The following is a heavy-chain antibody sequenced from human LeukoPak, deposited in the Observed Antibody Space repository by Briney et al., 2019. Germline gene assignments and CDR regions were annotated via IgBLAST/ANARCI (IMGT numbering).Heavy chain of an antibody. Sequence: PGGSLRLSCAASGFTFDDYAMHWVRQAPGRGLEWVSGISWNSGNIVYAVSVKGRFTISRDNAKNSLYLQMNSLRPEDTAFYYCVKGATSSWYDWFDPWGQGTLVTVSS. D-gene: IGHD6-13*01. V-gene: IGHV3-9*01. CDR3: VKGATSSWYDWFDP. CDR1: GFTFDDYA. CDR2: ISWNSGNI. J-gene: IGHJ5*02.